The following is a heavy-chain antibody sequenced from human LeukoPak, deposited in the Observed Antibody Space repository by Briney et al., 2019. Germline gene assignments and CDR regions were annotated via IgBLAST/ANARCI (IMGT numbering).Heavy chain of an antibody. J-gene: IGHJ3*02. D-gene: IGHD6-19*01. Sequence: ASVKVSCKVSGYTLTGLSMHWVRQAPGQGLEWMGIINPSGGSTSYAQKLQGRVTMTRDTSTSTVYMELSSLRSEDTAVYYCARDLTSIAVAGSSDAFDIWGQGTMVTVSS. V-gene: IGHV1-46*01. CDR1: GYTLTGLS. CDR2: INPSGGST. CDR3: ARDLTSIAVAGSSDAFDI.